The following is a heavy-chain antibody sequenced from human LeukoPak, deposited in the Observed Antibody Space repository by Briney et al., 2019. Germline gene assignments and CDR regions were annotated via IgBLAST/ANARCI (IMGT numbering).Heavy chain of an antibody. CDR3: ARGGQQLVRGARKVNWFDP. CDR2: INHSGST. V-gene: IGHV4-34*01. Sequence: SETLSLTCAVYGGSFSGYYWSWIRQPPGKGLEWIGEINHSGSTNYNPPLKSRVTISVDTSKNQFSLKLSSVTAADTAVYYCARGGQQLVRGARKVNWFDPWGQGTLVTVSS. J-gene: IGHJ5*02. D-gene: IGHD6-6*01. CDR1: GGSFSGYY.